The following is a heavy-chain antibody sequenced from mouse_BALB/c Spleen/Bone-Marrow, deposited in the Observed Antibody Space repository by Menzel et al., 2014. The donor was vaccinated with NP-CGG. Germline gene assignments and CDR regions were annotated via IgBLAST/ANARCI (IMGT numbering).Heavy chain of an antibody. J-gene: IGHJ4*01. Sequence: EVQLQQSGPELVKPGASVKMSCKASGYTFTSYIMHWVKQKPGQGLEWIGYINPYNDGTKYNEKFKGKATLTSDKSSSTAYMELSSLTSDDSAVYYCARRWLPYAMDYWGQGTSVTVSS. CDR2: INPYNDGT. V-gene: IGHV1-14*01. CDR3: ARRWLPYAMDY. CDR1: GYTFTSYI. D-gene: IGHD2-3*01.